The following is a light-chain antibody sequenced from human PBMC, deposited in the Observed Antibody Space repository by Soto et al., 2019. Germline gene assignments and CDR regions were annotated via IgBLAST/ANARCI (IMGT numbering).Light chain of an antibody. CDR1: QSVSSN. CDR2: GAS. V-gene: IGKV3-15*01. CDR3: QQYNNWPPYT. J-gene: IGKJ2*01. Sequence: EIVMTQSPATLSVSPGERATLSCRASQSVSSNLAWYQQKPGQAPRLLIYGASTRATGIPARFSGSGSGTEFTITNSSLQSEDVAVYYCQQYNNWPPYTFGQGTKLEIK.